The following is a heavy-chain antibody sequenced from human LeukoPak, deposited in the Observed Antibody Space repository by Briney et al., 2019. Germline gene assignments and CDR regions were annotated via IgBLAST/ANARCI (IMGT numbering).Heavy chain of an antibody. J-gene: IGHJ3*02. CDR3: ARVLHIVVVVAAPDAFDI. Sequence: ASVKVSCKASGYTFTSYGISWVRQTPGQGLEWMGWISAYNGNTNYAQKFQGRVTMTRDTSISTAYMELSRLRSDDTAVYYCARVLHIVVVVAAPDAFDIWGQGTMVTVSS. V-gene: IGHV1-18*01. CDR1: GYTFTSYG. CDR2: ISAYNGNT. D-gene: IGHD2-15*01.